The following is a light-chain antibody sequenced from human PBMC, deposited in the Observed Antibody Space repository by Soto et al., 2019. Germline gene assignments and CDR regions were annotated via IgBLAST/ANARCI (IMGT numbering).Light chain of an antibody. CDR2: DVS. Sequence: QSVLTQPRSVSGSPGQSVTISCTGTSSDVGGYNYVSWYQQHPGKAPKLMIYDVSKRPSGVPDRFSGSKSGNTASLTISGRQAEDEADYYCCSYAGSYPVVFGGGTQLTVL. J-gene: IGLJ2*01. V-gene: IGLV2-11*01. CDR3: CSYAGSYPVV. CDR1: SSDVGGYNY.